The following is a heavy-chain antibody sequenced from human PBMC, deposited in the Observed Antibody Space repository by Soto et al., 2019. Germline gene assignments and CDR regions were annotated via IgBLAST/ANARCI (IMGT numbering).Heavy chain of an antibody. J-gene: IGHJ4*02. CDR1: GGSISSYY. V-gene: IGHV4-59*08. D-gene: IGHD3-9*01. Sequence: SETLSLTXTVSGGSISSYYWSWIRQPPGKGLEWIGYIYYSGNTNYNPSLKSRVTISVDTSKNQFSLKLSSVTAADTAVYYCTRSSYDILTGYQYYFDSWGQGTLVTVSS. CDR3: TRSSYDILTGYQYYFDS. CDR2: IYYSGNT.